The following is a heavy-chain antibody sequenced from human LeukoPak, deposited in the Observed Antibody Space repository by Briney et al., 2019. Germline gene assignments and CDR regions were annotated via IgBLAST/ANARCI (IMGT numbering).Heavy chain of an antibody. D-gene: IGHD3-22*01. Sequence: GSSVKVSCKASGGTFSSYAISWVRQAPGQGLEWMGRVIPILGIANYAQKFQGRVTITADKSTSTAYMELSSLRSEDTAAYYCARDSSGYYSVFWGQGTLVTVSS. CDR3: ARDSSGYYSVF. CDR1: GGTFSSYA. V-gene: IGHV1-69*04. CDR2: VIPILGIA. J-gene: IGHJ4*02.